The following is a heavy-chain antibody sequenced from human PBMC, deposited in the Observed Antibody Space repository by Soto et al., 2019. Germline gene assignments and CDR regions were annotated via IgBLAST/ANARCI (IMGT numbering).Heavy chain of an antibody. D-gene: IGHD3-10*01. CDR1: GFTFSSYA. CDR2: ISGSGGST. CDR3: AKVPFRFNYYGSGV. J-gene: IGHJ1*01. V-gene: IGHV3-23*01. Sequence: GGSLRLSCAASGFTFSSYAMSWVRQAPGKGLEWVSAISGSGGSTYYADSVKGRFTISRDNSKNTLYLQMNSLRAEDTAVYYCAKVPFRFNYYGSGVWGQGTLVTVSS.